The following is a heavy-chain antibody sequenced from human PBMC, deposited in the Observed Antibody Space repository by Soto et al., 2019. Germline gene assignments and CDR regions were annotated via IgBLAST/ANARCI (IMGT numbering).Heavy chain of an antibody. V-gene: IGHV4-59*11. D-gene: IGHD3-16*01. Sequence: SETLSLTCTVSGGSMSSHYWTWLRQPPGKGLEWIEYISYSGSTYYNPSLKSRVTISADTSRNQFSLKLSSVIAADTAVYYCARADPDASVGYWGQGTLVT. CDR2: ISYSGST. J-gene: IGHJ4*02. CDR1: GGSMSSHY. CDR3: ARADPDASVGY.